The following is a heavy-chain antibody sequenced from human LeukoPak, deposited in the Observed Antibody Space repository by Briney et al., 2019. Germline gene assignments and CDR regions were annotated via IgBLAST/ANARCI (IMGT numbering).Heavy chain of an antibody. J-gene: IGHJ4*02. CDR3: ASQMATNRIGY. CDR1: GGSISSSSYY. Sequence: SETLSLTCTVSGGSISSSSYYWGWIRQPPGKGLEWIGYIYYSGSTNYNPSPKSRVTISVDTSKNQFSLKLSSVTAADTAVYYCASQMATNRIGYWGQGTLVTVSS. CDR2: IYYSGST. V-gene: IGHV4-61*05. D-gene: IGHD5-24*01.